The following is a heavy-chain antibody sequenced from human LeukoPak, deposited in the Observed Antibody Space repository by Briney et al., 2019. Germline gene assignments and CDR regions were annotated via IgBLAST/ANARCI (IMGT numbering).Heavy chain of an antibody. J-gene: IGHJ4*02. D-gene: IGHD3-22*01. V-gene: IGHV3-30*02. Sequence: GGSLRLSCAASGFTFSSYGMHRVRQAPGKGLEWVAFIRYDGSNKYYADSVKGRFTISRDNSKNTLYLQMNSLRAEDTAVYYCAKASDSSGYPTVHFDYWGQGTLVTVSS. CDR3: AKASDSSGYPTVHFDY. CDR2: IRYDGSNK. CDR1: GFTFSSYG.